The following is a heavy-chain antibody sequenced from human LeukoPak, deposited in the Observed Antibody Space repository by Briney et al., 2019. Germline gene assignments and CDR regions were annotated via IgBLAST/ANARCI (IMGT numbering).Heavy chain of an antibody. D-gene: IGHD2/OR15-2a*01. Sequence: PGGSLRLSCEAFEFTFSNYWMSWVRQAPGKGLEWVSSITSSGRYIYYADSVKGRFTISRDNSENSLYLQMDSLTAEDTAVYYCTRKGSQWDFLVDYWGQGTRVAVSP. V-gene: IGHV3-21*01. J-gene: IGHJ4*02. CDR1: EFTFSNYW. CDR2: ITSSGRYI. CDR3: TRKGSQWDFLVDY.